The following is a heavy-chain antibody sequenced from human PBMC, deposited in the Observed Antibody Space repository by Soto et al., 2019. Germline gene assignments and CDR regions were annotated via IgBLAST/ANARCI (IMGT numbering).Heavy chain of an antibody. V-gene: IGHV4-31*03. CDR2: IYDSGST. J-gene: IGHJ4*02. CDR1: GGSMDTVGFY. CDR3: ARSPRRYSSGWYDYFDY. Sequence: QVQLQESGPGLVKPSQTLSLTCTVSGGSMDTVGFYWAWIRQYPGKGLEWIGYIYDSGSTYYNPSLVSRVIISVDTSKKHFSLRLTSVTAADTAVYYCARSPRRYSSGWYDYFDYWGQGTLVPVSS. D-gene: IGHD6-19*01.